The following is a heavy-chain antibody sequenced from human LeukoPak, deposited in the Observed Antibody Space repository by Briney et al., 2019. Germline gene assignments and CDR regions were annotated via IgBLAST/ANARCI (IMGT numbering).Heavy chain of an antibody. Sequence: PSETLSLTCAVYGGSFSGYYWSWIRQPPGKGLEWIGYMYYSGNTNYNPSLKSRVTTSVDSSKNQFSLRLSSVTAADTAVYYCARHTLVGARNAFDIWGQGTMVTVSS. D-gene: IGHD1-26*01. CDR2: MYYSGNT. CDR1: GGSFSGYY. J-gene: IGHJ3*02. CDR3: ARHTLVGARNAFDI. V-gene: IGHV4-59*08.